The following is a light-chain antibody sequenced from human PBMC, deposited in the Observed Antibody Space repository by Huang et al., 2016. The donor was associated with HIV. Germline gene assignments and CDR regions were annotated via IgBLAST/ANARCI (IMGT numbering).Light chain of an antibody. V-gene: IGKV1-NL1*01. Sequence: DIQMTKSPSSLSASVGDRVTITCRASQGIRNSLAWYQQKTGKAPKLLLFSASRLESGVPSRFSGSGSETDYTLTISSLQPTDFATYYCQQYYSTPLTFGGGTKVEIK. J-gene: IGKJ4*01. CDR2: SAS. CDR1: QGIRNS. CDR3: QQYYSTPLT.